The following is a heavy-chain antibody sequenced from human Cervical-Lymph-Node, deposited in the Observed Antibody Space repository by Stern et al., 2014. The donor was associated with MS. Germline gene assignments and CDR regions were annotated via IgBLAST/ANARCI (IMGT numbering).Heavy chain of an antibody. CDR1: GGSISSGSYY. D-gene: IGHD3-9*01. V-gene: IGHV4-61*02. CDR2: IYPRGTP. J-gene: IGHJ6*02. CDR3: ARDCRLRYFDNYGMDV. Sequence: VQLVESGPGLVKPSQTLSLTCTVSGGSISSGSYYWSWIRQPAGKGLEWIGRIYPRGTPNYNPPPKSRVTISVDTSKNQFPRKLSSVTAADTAVYYCARDCRLRYFDNYGMDVWGQGTTVTVSS.